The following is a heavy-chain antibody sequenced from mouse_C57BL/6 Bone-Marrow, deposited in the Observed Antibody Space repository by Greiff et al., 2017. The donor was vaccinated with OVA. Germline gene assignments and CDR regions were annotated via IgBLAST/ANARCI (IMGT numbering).Heavy chain of an antibody. CDR2: IDPSDSYT. J-gene: IGHJ4*01. V-gene: IGHV1-69*01. Sequence: QVQLKESGAELVIPGASVKLSCKASGSPFTSYWMPWVKQRPGQGLGWIGEIDPSDSYTNYNQKFKGKSPLTVDKSSSTAYMQLSGLTSEDSAVYYCARGDYWGQGTSVTVSS. CDR1: GSPFTSYW. CDR3: ARGDY.